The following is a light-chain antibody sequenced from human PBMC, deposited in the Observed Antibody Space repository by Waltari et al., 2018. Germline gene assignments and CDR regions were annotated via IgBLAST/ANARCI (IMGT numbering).Light chain of an antibody. J-gene: IGKJ1*01. CDR2: GAY. V-gene: IGKV3-15*01. CDR3: QQYNSWPRT. Sequence: EVVLTQSPVTLSVSPGERVTLSCRASQSIGSNLAWYQQKPGQAPRLLMFGAYARAAGIPARFSGSESGTEFTLTISSLQSEDFAVYYCQQYNSWPRTFGQGTKVEIK. CDR1: QSIGSN.